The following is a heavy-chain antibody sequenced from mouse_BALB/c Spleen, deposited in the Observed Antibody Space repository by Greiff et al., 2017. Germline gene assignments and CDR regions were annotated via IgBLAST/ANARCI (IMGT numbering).Heavy chain of an antibody. J-gene: IGHJ4*01. CDR2: IWSGGST. D-gene: IGHD1-1*01. CDR3: ARKLTTVGARDYAMDY. Sequence: QVQLQQSGPGLVQPSQSLSITCTVSGFSLTSYGVHWVRQSPGKGLEWLGVIWSGGSTDYNAAFISRLSISKDNSKSQVFFKMNSLQANDTAIYYCARKLTTVGARDYAMDYWGQGTSVTVSS. V-gene: IGHV2-2*02. CDR1: GFSLTSYG.